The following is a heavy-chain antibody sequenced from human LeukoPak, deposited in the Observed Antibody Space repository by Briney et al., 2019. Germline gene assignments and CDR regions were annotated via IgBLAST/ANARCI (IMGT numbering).Heavy chain of an antibody. Sequence: ASVKVSCKASGYTFTGYYMHWVRQAPGQGLEWMGWINTNTGNPTYAQGFTGRFVFSLDTSVSTAYLQISSLKAEDTAVYYCARDHYGDYGGWFDPWGQGTLVTVSS. D-gene: IGHD4-17*01. CDR3: ARDHYGDYGGWFDP. J-gene: IGHJ5*02. CDR1: GYTFTGYY. V-gene: IGHV7-4-1*02. CDR2: INTNTGNP.